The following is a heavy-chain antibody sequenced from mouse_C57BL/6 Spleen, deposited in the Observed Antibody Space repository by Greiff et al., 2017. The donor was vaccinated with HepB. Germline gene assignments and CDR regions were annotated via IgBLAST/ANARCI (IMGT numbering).Heavy chain of an antibody. D-gene: IGHD1-1*01. CDR3: TRDDGSSHWYFDV. CDR2: ISSGGDYI. J-gene: IGHJ1*03. Sequence: EVKVVESGEGLVKPGGSLKLSCAASGFTFSSYAMSWVRQTPEKRLEWVAYISSGGDYIYYADTVKGRFTISRDNARNTLYLQMSSLKSEDTAMYYCTRDDGSSHWYFDVWGTGTTVTVSS. V-gene: IGHV5-9-1*02. CDR1: GFTFSSYA.